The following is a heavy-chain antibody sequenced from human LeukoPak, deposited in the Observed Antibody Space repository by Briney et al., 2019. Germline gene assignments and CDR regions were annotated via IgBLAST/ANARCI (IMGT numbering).Heavy chain of an antibody. V-gene: IGHV3-21*01. CDR1: GFTFSSYS. CDR2: ISSSSSYI. D-gene: IGHD3-22*01. Sequence: PGGSLRLSCAASGFTFSSYSMNWVRQAPGKGPEWVSSISSSSSYIYYADSVKGRFTISRDNAKNSLYLQMNSLRAEDTAVYYCAGADYDSSGYYTPADYWGQGTLVTVSS. J-gene: IGHJ4*02. CDR3: AGADYDSSGYYTPADY.